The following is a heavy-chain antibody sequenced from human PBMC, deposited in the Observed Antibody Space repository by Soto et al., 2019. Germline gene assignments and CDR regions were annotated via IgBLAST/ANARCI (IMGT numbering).Heavy chain of an antibody. Sequence: TSVKVSCKASGFTFTSSAVQWVRQARGQRLEWIGWIVVGSGNTNYAQKFQERVTISLDMSTSTAYMELSILRSEDTAVYYCSADRIYCGGYCYVDWGQ. D-gene: IGHD2-21*02. CDR1: GFTFTSSA. J-gene: IGHJ4*01. V-gene: IGHV1-58*01. CDR2: IVVGSGNT. CDR3: SADRIYCGGYCYVD.